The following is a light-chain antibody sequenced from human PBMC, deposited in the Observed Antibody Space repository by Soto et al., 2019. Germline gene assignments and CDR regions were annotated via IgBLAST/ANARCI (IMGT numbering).Light chain of an antibody. CDR3: QQYDNLPRT. CDR1: QDIRNC. CDR2: DAS. J-gene: IGKJ1*01. Sequence: DIQMTQSPSSLPASVGDRVTITCQASQDIRNCLNWYQQKPGKAPKLLIYDASNLETGVPSRFSGSGSGTDFTFTISSLQPVDIATYYCQQYDNLPRTFGQGTKVEIK. V-gene: IGKV1-33*01.